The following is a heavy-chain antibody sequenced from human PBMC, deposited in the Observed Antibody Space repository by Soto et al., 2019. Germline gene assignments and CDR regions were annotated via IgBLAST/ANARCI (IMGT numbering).Heavy chain of an antibody. CDR2: IYHTGGR. CDR3: VRGPNCASDCHFAS. J-gene: IGHJ5*01. D-gene: IGHD2-21*02. Sequence: PSETPSPPRFLSCDSIDTTYFRPLVRQGPGKGLEWLGEIYHTGGRSYMPSLRGRITLSVDTSKNQFSLKLTSVTAADTAVYYCVRGPNCASDCHFASWGQGALITVS. CDR1: CDSIDTTYF. V-gene: IGHV4-4*02.